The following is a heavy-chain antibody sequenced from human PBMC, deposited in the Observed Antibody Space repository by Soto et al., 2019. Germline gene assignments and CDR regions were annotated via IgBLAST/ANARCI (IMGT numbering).Heavy chain of an antibody. Sequence: QVYLVQSGAEVRRPGASVKVSCTAFGYILTGYSLHWVRQAPGQGLEWLGWIDPNSGATNSAEKFHGRVSRTGDTSISAAYLELSSLRSDDTAIYYCARGYGSSPNMELRFGMDVWGQGTTISVSS. CDR1: GYILTGYS. V-gene: IGHV1-2*02. J-gene: IGHJ6*02. CDR2: IDPNSGAT. D-gene: IGHD5-18*01. CDR3: ARGYGSSPNMELRFGMDV.